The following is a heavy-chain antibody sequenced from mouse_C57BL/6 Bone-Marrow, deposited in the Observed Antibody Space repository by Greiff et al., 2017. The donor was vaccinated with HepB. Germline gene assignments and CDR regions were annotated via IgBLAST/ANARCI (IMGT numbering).Heavy chain of an antibody. J-gene: IGHJ4*01. V-gene: IGHV5-4*01. D-gene: IGHD1-1*01. CDR3: ARVDYYYGSSYGRNYAMDY. CDR2: ISDGGSYT. Sequence: DVQLVESGGGLVKPGGSLKLSCAASGFTFSSYAMSWVRQTPEKRLEWVATISDGGSYTYYPDNVKGRFTISRDNAKNNLYLQMSHLKAEDTAMYYGARVDYYYGSSYGRNYAMDYWGQGTSVTVSS. CDR1: GFTFSSYA.